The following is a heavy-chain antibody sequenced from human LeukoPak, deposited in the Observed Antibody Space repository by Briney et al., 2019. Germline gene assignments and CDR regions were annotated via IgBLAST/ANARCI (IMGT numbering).Heavy chain of an antibody. CDR1: GFTFSSYG. V-gene: IGHV3-33*01. CDR2: IWYDGSNK. D-gene: IGHD3-10*01. J-gene: IGHJ5*02. CDR3: ARHYGSGSYWFDP. Sequence: GGSLRLSCAASGFTFSSYGMHWVRQAPGKGLEWVAVIWYDGSNKYYADSVKGRFTISRDNSKNTLYLQMNSLRAEDTAVYYCARHYGSGSYWFDPWGRGTLVTVSS.